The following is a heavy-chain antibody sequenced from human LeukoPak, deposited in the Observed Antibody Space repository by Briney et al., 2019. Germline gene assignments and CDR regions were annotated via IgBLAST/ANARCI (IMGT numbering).Heavy chain of an antibody. CDR2: INTDGSLT. Sequence: GGSLRLSCAASGFTFNSYWMHWVRQAPGKGLVWVSRINTDGSLTNYADSVKGRFTFSRDNAKNTLYLEMNSLRAEDTAVYYCARIKVGATGIDYWGQGTLVTVSS. D-gene: IGHD1-26*01. CDR3: ARIKVGATGIDY. CDR1: GFTFNSYW. J-gene: IGHJ4*02. V-gene: IGHV3-74*01.